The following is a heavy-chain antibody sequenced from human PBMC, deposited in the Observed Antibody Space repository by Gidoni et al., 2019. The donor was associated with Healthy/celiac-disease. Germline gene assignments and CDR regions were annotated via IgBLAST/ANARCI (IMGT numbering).Heavy chain of an antibody. CDR3: ARGGVLPDDAFDI. D-gene: IGHD3-16*01. CDR2: ISAYNGNT. J-gene: IGHJ3*02. V-gene: IGHV1-18*01. Sequence: GLEWMGWISAYNGNTNYAQKLQGRVTMTTDTSTSTAYMELRSLRSDDTAVDYCARGGVLPDDAFDIWGQGTMVTVSS.